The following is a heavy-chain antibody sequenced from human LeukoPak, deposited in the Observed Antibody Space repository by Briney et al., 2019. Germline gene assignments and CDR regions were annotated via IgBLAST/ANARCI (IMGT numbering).Heavy chain of an antibody. V-gene: IGHV3-23*01. D-gene: IGHD3-22*01. J-gene: IGHJ4*02. CDR1: GFTFSSYA. CDR2: ISGSGGST. Sequence: GGSLRLYCAASGFTFSSYAMSWVRQAPGKGLEWVSAISGSGGSTYYADSVKGRFTISRDNSKNTLYLQMNSLRAEDTAVYYCAKVPLIQPYYYDSSGYYDYWGQGTLVTVSS. CDR3: AKVPLIQPYYYDSSGYYDY.